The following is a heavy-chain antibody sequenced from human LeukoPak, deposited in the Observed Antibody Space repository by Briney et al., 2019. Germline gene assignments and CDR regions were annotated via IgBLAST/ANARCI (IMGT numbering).Heavy chain of an antibody. CDR2: IKEDGSEI. V-gene: IGHV3-7*03. D-gene: IGHD1-20*01. J-gene: IGHJ4*02. Sequence: GGSLRLSCAASGFSFSGYWMTWVRQAPGKGLEWVASIKEDGSEIYYVESVKGRFTISRDNAKNSLYLQMNSLRAEDTAVYYCARRRYNWNAIDYWGQGTLVTVSS. CDR1: GFSFSGYW. CDR3: ARRRYNWNAIDY.